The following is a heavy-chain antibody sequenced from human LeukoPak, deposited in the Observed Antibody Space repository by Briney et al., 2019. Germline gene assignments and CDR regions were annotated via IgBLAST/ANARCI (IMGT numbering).Heavy chain of an antibody. V-gene: IGHV4-4*02. CDR1: GGSTSSSNW. J-gene: IGHJ4*02. D-gene: IGHD3-22*01. CDR3: ARDHYDSSGYYYVHY. CDR2: IYHSGST. Sequence: SETLSLTCAVSGGSTSSSNWWSWVRQPPGKGLEWIGEIYHSGSTNYNPSLKSRVTISVDKSKNQFSLKLSSVTAADTAVYYCARDHYDSSGYYYVHYWGQGTLVTVSS.